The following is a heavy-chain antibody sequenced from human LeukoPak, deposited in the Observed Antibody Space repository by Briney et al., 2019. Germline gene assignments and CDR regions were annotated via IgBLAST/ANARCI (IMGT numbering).Heavy chain of an antibody. J-gene: IGHJ4*02. CDR1: GFTSSSYG. V-gene: IGHV3-30*18. Sequence: PGGSLRLSCAASGFTSSSYGMHWVRQAPGKGLEWVAVISYDGSNKYYADSVKGRFTISRDNSKNTLYLQMNSLRAEDTAVYYCAKLLKQQLADFDYWGQGTLVTVSS. CDR3: AKLLKQQLADFDY. D-gene: IGHD6-13*01. CDR2: ISYDGSNK.